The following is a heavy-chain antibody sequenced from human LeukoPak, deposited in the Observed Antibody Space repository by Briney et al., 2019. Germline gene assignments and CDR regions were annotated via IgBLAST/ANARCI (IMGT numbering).Heavy chain of an antibody. CDR2: INHSGST. D-gene: IGHD3-3*01. CDR1: GGSFSGYY. J-gene: IGHJ4*02. V-gene: IGHV4-34*01. CDR3: ARGRITIFGEFIDY. Sequence: PSETLSLTCAVYGGSFSGYYRSWIRQPPGKGLEWIGEINHSGSTNYNPSLKSRVTISVDTSKNQFSLKLSSVTAADTAVYYCARGRITIFGEFIDYWGQGTLVTVSS.